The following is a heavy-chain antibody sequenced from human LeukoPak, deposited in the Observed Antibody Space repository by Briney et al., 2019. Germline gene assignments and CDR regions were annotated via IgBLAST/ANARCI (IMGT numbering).Heavy chain of an antibody. CDR2: IFSGGTI. Sequence: GGSLRLSCAASGFTISSNFMSWVRQALGKGLEWVSVIFSGGTIYYADSVKGRFTISRDNSKNTLYLQINNLRAEDTAVYYCARGGIPAVLYYFDYWGQGSLVTVSS. CDR1: GFTISSNF. CDR3: ARGGIPAVLYYFDY. J-gene: IGHJ4*02. V-gene: IGHV3-66*01. D-gene: IGHD2-2*02.